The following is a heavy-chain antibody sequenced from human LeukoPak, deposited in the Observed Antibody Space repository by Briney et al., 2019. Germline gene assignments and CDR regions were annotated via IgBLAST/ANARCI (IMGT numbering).Heavy chain of an antibody. D-gene: IGHD3-9*01. CDR3: ASNLDDDILTGYSKEHNWFDP. CDR2: IYYGGST. Sequence: SGTLSLTCTVSGGSISSSSYYWGWIRQPPGRGLEWIGSIYYGGSTYYNPSLKSRLTISADTSKNQFSLKLSSVTAADTAVYYCASNLDDDILTGYSKEHNWFDPWGQGTLVTVSS. V-gene: IGHV4-39*07. CDR1: GGSISSSSYY. J-gene: IGHJ5*02.